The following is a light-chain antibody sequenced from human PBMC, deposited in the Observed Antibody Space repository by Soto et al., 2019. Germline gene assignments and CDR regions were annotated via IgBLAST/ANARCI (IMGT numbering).Light chain of an antibody. CDR2: KAS. J-gene: IGKJ4*01. Sequence: DIQMTQSPSTLSASVGDRVTITCRASQRINNWLAWYQQKPGKAPKLLISKASNLKSGVPSRFSVTGSGTEFTLTISSLQPDDFASYYCQQYDSYPFTFGGGTKVEI. V-gene: IGKV1-5*03. CDR3: QQYDSYPFT. CDR1: QRINNW.